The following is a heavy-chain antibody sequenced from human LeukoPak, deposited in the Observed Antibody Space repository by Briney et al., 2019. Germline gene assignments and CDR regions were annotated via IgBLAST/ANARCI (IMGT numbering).Heavy chain of an antibody. J-gene: IGHJ4*02. V-gene: IGHV4-39*01. Sequence: GSLRLSCAASGFTFSTYTMNWVRQAPGKGLEWIGSIYYSGGTYYNPSLKSRVTISVDTSKNQFSLKLSSVTAADTAVYYCARHQLNSSSWYLDYFDYWGQGTLVTVSS. CDR3: ARHQLNSSSWYLDYFDY. D-gene: IGHD6-13*01. CDR1: GFTFSTYT. CDR2: IYYSGGT.